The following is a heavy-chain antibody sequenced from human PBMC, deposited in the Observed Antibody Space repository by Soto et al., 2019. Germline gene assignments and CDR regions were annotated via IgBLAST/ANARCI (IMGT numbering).Heavy chain of an antibody. V-gene: IGHV1-46*01. Sequence: QVQLVQSGAAVKKPGASVKVSCKASGYIFTNHYIHCVRQTPAQGLEWLGIINPSGGSTNYLQKSQARITGNRDTSTSTVYMELSILRSDVTAVYFCARADYYDSSGFYYDCWGQGSLFNVSS. CDR1: GYIFTNHY. D-gene: IGHD3-22*01. CDR3: ARADYYDSSGFYYDC. J-gene: IGHJ5*01. CDR2: INPSGGST.